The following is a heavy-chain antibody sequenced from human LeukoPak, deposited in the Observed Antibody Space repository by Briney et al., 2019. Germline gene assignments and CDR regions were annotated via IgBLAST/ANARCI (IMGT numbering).Heavy chain of an antibody. V-gene: IGHV3-30*02. D-gene: IGHD3-9*01. CDR3: ARDPPTNYDILTGYSYFDY. CDR2: IRYDGSNK. Sequence: GGSLRLSCAASGFTFSSYGMHWVRQAPGKGLEWVAFIRYDGSNKYYADSVKGRFTISRDNAKNSLYLQMNSLRAEDTAVYYCARDPPTNYDILTGYSYFDYWGQGTLVTVSS. CDR1: GFTFSSYG. J-gene: IGHJ4*02.